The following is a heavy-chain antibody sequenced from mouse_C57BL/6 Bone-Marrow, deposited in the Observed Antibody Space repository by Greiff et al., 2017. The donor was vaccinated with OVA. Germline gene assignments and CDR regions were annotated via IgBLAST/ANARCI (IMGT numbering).Heavy chain of an antibody. J-gene: IGHJ3*01. Sequence: DVKLVESGGGLVKPGGSLKLSCAASGFTFSSYAMSWVRQTPVKRLEWVATISDGGSYTYYPDNVKGRFTISRDNAKNNLYLQMSHLKSEDTAMYYCARERDGYPWFAYWGQGTLVTVSA. CDR1: GFTFSSYA. V-gene: IGHV5-4*01. CDR3: ARERDGYPWFAY. D-gene: IGHD2-3*01. CDR2: ISDGGSYT.